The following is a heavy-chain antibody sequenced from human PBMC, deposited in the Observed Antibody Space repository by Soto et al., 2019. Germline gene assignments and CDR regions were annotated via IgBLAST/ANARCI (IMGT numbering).Heavy chain of an antibody. J-gene: IGHJ4*02. CDR1: GYSISSGYY. Sequence: PSETLSLTCAVSGYSISSGYYWGWIRQPPGKGLEWIGSIYHSGSTYYNPSLKSRVTISVDTSKNQFSLKLSSVTAADTAVYYCASYYDILTGPPQPFDYWGQGTLVTVSS. CDR2: IYHSGST. D-gene: IGHD3-9*01. CDR3: ASYYDILTGPPQPFDY. V-gene: IGHV4-38-2*01.